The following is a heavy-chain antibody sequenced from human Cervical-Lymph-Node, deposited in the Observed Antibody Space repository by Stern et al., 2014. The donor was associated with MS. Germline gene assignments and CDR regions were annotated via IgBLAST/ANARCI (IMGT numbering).Heavy chain of an antibody. D-gene: IGHD3-3*01. J-gene: IGHJ4*02. Sequence: QVQLQESGPGLVKPSQTLSLTCTVSGGSISIDDYYWSWVRQFPGKGLEWIGYIDYTGSTYYSASLESRVFMSVETSKNQFSLNLTSVTAADTAVYYCARLASGLDYWGQGTLVTVSS. CDR1: GGSISIDDYY. CDR3: ARLASGLDY. V-gene: IGHV4-31*03. CDR2: IDYTGST.